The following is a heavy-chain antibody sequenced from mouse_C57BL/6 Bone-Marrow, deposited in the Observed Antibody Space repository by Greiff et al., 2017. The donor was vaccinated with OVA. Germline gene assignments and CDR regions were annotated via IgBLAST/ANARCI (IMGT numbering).Heavy chain of an antibody. CDR3: AREGMVTTDYAMDY. D-gene: IGHD2-2*01. V-gene: IGHV1-55*01. CDR1: GYTFTSYW. J-gene: IGHJ4*01. Sequence: QVHVKQPGAELVKPGASVKMSCKASGYTFTSYWITWVKQRPGQGLEWIGDIYPGSGSTNYNEKFKSKATLTVDTSSSTAYMQLSSLTSEDSAVYYCAREGMVTTDYAMDYWGQGTSVTVSS. CDR2: IYPGSGST.